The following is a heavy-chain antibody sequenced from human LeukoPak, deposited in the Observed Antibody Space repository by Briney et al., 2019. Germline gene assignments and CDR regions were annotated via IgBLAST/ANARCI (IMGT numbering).Heavy chain of an antibody. V-gene: IGHV4-39*01. CDR1: GGSISSSSYY. Sequence: SETLSLTCTVSGGSISSSSYYWGWIRQPPGKGLEWIGSIYYSGSTYYNPSLKSRVTISVDTSKNQFSLKLSSVTAADKAVYYCARHKEVLLWFGELSGTWFDPWGQGTLVTVSS. CDR3: ARHKEVLLWFGELSGTWFDP. J-gene: IGHJ5*02. CDR2: IYYSGST. D-gene: IGHD3-10*01.